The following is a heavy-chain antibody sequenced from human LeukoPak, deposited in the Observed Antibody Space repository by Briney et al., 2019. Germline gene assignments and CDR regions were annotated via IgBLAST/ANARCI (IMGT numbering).Heavy chain of an antibody. J-gene: IGHJ5*02. D-gene: IGHD3-9*01. CDR1: GGSISSYY. CDR3: ARGVLTISWFDP. V-gene: IGHV4-59*01. Sequence: PSETLSLTCTVSGGSISSYYWSWIRQPPGKGLEWIGYIYYSGSTNYNPSLKSRVTISVDTSKNQFSLKLSSVTAADTAVYYYARGVLTISWFDPWGQGTLVTVSS. CDR2: IYYSGST.